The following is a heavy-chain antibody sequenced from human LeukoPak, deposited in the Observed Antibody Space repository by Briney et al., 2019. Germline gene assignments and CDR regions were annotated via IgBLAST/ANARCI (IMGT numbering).Heavy chain of an antibody. J-gene: IGHJ4*02. D-gene: IGHD2-2*01. CDR3: ARIYCSSISCWIDY. Sequence: SETLSLTCAVSGGSISSGNWWSWVRQPPGKGLEWIGEIYHSGFTNYNPSLKSRVTIPVDKSKNHFSLKLSSVTAADTAVYYCARIYCSSISCWIDYWGQGILVTVSS. CDR2: IYHSGFT. V-gene: IGHV4-4*02. CDR1: GGSISSGNW.